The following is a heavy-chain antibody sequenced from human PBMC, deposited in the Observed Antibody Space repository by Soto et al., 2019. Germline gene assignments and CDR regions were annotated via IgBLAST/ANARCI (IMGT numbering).Heavy chain of an antibody. J-gene: IGHJ4*02. CDR1: GFTFSSYS. D-gene: IGHD2-15*01. CDR3: ARGGCSGGSCYSFDY. CDR2: ISSSSSYI. V-gene: IGHV3-21*01. Sequence: EVQLVESGGGLVKPGGSLRLSCAASGFTFSSYSMNWVRQAPGKGLEWVSSISSSSSYIYYADSVKGRFTISRDNAKNSLYLQMNSLRAEDTALYYCARGGCSGGSCYSFDYWGQGTLVTVSS.